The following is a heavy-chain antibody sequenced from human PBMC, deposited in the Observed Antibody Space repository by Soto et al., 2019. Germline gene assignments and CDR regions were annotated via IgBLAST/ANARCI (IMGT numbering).Heavy chain of an antibody. CDR1: GGSISSGGYY. D-gene: IGHD3-22*01. V-gene: IGHV4-31*03. CDR2: IYYSGST. Sequence: SETLSLTCTVSGGSISSGGYYWSWIRQHPGKGLEWIGYIYYSGSTYYNPSLKSRVTISVDTSKNQFSLKLSSVTAADTAVYYCARNGESSGYYYDPFDYWGQGTLVTVSS. J-gene: IGHJ4*02. CDR3: ARNGESSGYYYDPFDY.